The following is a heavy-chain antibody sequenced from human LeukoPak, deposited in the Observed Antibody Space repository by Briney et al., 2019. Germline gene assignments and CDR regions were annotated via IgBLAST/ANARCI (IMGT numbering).Heavy chain of an antibody. J-gene: IGHJ3*02. Sequence: GGSLRLSCAASGFTFSSYAMSWVRQAPGKGLEWVSSINTGGDNTYYADYAKGRFTVSRDNSKNTLYLQMNSLRDDDTAVYYCAKGTRRGVPSIRGQGTMVTVSS. CDR2: INTGGDNT. V-gene: IGHV3-23*01. D-gene: IGHD1-1*01. CDR1: GFTFSSYA. CDR3: AKGTRRGVPSI.